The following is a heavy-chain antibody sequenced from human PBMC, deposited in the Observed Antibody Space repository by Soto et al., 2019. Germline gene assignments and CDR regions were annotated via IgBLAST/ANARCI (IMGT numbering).Heavy chain of an antibody. CDR3: AKDRGYSYSYYYYGMDV. Sequence: QPGGSLRLSCAASGFTFDDYAMHWVRQAPGKGLEWVSGISWNSGSIGYADSVKGRFTISRDNAKNSLYLQMNSLRAEDTALYYCAKDRGYSYSYYYYGMDVWGKGTMATVSS. CDR1: GFTFDDYA. V-gene: IGHV3-9*01. D-gene: IGHD5-18*01. CDR2: ISWNSGSI. J-gene: IGHJ6*04.